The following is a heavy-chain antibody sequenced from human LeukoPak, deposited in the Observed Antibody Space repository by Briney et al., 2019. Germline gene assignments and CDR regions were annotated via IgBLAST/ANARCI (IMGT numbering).Heavy chain of an antibody. CDR1: GFNMSDYW. CDR3: AKSGYNRFDY. Sequence: GGSLRLSCIASGFNMSDYWMSWVRQAPGKGLEWVSAFSGSGGDTYYADSVKGRFTISRDNSKNTLYLQMNSLRAEDTAVYYCAKSGYNRFDYWGQGTLVTVSS. J-gene: IGHJ4*02. CDR2: FSGSGGDT. V-gene: IGHV3-23*01. D-gene: IGHD5-24*01.